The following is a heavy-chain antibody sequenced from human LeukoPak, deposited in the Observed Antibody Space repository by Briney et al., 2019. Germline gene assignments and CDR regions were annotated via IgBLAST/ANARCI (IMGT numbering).Heavy chain of an antibody. CDR2: IYPGDSDP. J-gene: IGHJ4*02. V-gene: IGHV5-51*01. CDR1: GNTFTTYW. D-gene: IGHD6-13*01. Sequence: GESLKISFKGSGNTFTTYWIGWVRQMPGKGLEWMGIIYPGDSDPRYSPSFQGQVTISADTSISTAYLQWSSLKASDSAMYYCVRHGLGSSWFGFDNWGQGTLVTVSS. CDR3: VRHGLGSSWFGFDN.